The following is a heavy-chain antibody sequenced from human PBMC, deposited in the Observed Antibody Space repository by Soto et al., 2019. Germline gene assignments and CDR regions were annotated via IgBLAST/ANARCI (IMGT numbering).Heavy chain of an antibody. V-gene: IGHV3-23*01. CDR3: AKEDTSSGSLDY. CDR1: GFPFGENA. J-gene: IGHJ4*02. Sequence: GGSLRLSCAASGFPFGENAMSWVRQAPGKGLEWVSGISDSGATTYYADPVRGRFTISRDNSKNTLYLQMKSLRAEDSASYYCAKEDTSSGSLDYWGQGALVTVSS. CDR2: ISDSGATT. D-gene: IGHD6-19*01.